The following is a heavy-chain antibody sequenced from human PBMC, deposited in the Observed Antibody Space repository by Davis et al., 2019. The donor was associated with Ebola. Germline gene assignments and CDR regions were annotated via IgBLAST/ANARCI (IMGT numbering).Heavy chain of an antibody. J-gene: IGHJ6*03. D-gene: IGHD2-2*01. CDR1: GGSFSGYY. CDR2: INHSGST. Sequence: PSETLSLTCAVYGGSFSGYYWSWIRQPPGKGLEWIGEINHSGSTNYNPSLKSRVTISVDTSKNQFYLKLSSVTAADTAVYYCARGRGIVVASWRSSYYYMDVWGKGTTVTVSS. CDR3: ARGRGIVVASWRSSYYYMDV. V-gene: IGHV4-34*01.